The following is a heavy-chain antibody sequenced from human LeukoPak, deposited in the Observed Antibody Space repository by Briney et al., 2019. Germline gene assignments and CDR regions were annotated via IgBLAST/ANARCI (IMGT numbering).Heavy chain of an antibody. V-gene: IGHV3-74*01. J-gene: IGHJ6*03. CDR3: ARVPGYSGYFYYMDV. D-gene: IGHD5-12*01. CDR2: LDSDASIT. CDR1: GFTFSGNW. Sequence: GGSLRLSCAASGFTFSGNWMHWVRQAPGKGLVWVSRLDSDASITNYADSVKGRFTISSDNAKNTLYLQMNSLTAEGTAVYYCARVPGYSGYFYYMDVWGKGTTVTVSS.